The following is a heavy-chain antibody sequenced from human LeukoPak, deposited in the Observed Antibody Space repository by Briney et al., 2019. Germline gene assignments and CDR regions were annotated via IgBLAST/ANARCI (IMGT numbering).Heavy chain of an antibody. CDR3: ASLMATHRDAFDI. CDR2: INSDGSST. CDR1: GFTFSSYW. Sequence: PGGSLRLSCAASGFTFSSYWMHWVRQAPGKGLVWVSRINSDGSSTSYADSVKGRFTISRDNAKNTLYLQMNSLRAADTAVYYCASLMATHRDAFDIWGQGTMVTVSS. D-gene: IGHD5-24*01. V-gene: IGHV3-74*01. J-gene: IGHJ3*02.